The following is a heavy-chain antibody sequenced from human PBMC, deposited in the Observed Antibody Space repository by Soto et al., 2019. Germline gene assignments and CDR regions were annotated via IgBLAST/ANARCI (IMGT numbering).Heavy chain of an antibody. Sequence: QVHLVQSGAEVKKPGASVKVSCKASGYTFTSYGITWVRQAPGQGLEWMGWISAHNGNTDYAQKLQGRVIVTRDTSTSTAYMDLRSLRSDDTAVYYYARGRYGDYWGQGALVTVSS. CDR3: ARGRYGDY. CDR1: GYTFTSYG. V-gene: IGHV1-18*01. CDR2: ISAHNGNT. D-gene: IGHD1-1*01. J-gene: IGHJ4*02.